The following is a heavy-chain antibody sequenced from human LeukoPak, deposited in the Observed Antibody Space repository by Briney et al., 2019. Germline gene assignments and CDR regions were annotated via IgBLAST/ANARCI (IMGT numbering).Heavy chain of an antibody. CDR1: GYTFTGYY. Sequence: GASVKVSCKASGYTFTGYYMHWVRQAPGQGLEWMGWINPNSGGTGYAQKFQGRVTITRNTSISTAYMELSSLRSEDTAVYYCARTSSSSRHYYYYYYMDVWGKGITVTVSS. J-gene: IGHJ6*03. V-gene: IGHV1-8*03. CDR3: ARTSSSSRHYYYYYYMDV. CDR2: INPNSGGT. D-gene: IGHD6-6*01.